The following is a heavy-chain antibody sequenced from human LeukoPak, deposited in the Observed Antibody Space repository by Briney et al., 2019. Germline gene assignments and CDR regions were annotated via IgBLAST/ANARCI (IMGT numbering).Heavy chain of an antibody. V-gene: IGHV4-34*01. CDR1: GGSFSGYY. J-gene: IGHJ4*02. D-gene: IGHD3-10*01. CDR3: ARGLLWFPEQYYFDY. Sequence: PSETLSLTCAVYGGSFSGYYWSWIRQPPGKGLEWIGEINHSGSTNYNPSLKSRVTISVDTSKNQFSLKLSSVTAADTAVYYCARGLLWFPEQYYFDYWGQGTLVTVSS. CDR2: INHSGST.